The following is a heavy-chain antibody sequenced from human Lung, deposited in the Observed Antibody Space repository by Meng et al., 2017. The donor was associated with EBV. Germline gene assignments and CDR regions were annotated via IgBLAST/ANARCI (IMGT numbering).Heavy chain of an antibody. V-gene: IGHV1-2*06. D-gene: IGHD6-19*01. CDR1: EYTFTDWC. CDR2: INPNSGGT. J-gene: IGHJ4*02. CDR3: ATGVADFEY. Sequence: QVQLWQSGDEVKNSGASVKASCKASEYTFTDWCIYWVRQAPGQGLEWMGRINPNSGGTNYAQNFQGRVTMTRNISKSTAYMDLSSLRSEDTAVYYCATGVADFEYWGQGTLVTVSS.